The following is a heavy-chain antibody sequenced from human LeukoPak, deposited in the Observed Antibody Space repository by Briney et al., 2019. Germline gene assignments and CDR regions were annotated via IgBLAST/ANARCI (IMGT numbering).Heavy chain of an antibody. CDR2: IYHSGST. CDR1: GGSINSNIYY. J-gene: IGHJ5*02. Sequence: SETLSLTCTVSGGSINSNIYYWGWIRQPPGKGLEWIGNIYHSGSTYYNPSLKSRVTISTDRSKNQFSLKLTSVTAADTATYYCATNSPRSAYNSKWFDPWGQGTLVTVSS. CDR3: ATNSPRSAYNSKWFDP. D-gene: IGHD1-20*01. V-gene: IGHV4-39*07.